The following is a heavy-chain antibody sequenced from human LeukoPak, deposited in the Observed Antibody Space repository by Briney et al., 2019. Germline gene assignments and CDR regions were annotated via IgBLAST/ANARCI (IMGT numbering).Heavy chain of an antibody. Sequence: GASVKVSCKASGYTLTGYYMHWVRQAPGQGLEWMGWINPNSGGTNYAQKFQGRVTMTRDTSISTAYMELSRLRSDDTAVYYCARGGYYDSSALSDAFDIWGQGTMVTVSS. D-gene: IGHD3-22*01. CDR3: ARGGYYDSSALSDAFDI. J-gene: IGHJ3*02. V-gene: IGHV1-2*02. CDR1: GYTLTGYY. CDR2: INPNSGGT.